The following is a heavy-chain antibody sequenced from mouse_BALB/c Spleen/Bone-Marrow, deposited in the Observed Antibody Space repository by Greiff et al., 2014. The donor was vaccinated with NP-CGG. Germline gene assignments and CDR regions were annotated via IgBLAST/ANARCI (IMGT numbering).Heavy chain of an antibody. CDR3: ATYYYGSSWGFAY. D-gene: IGHD1-1*01. Sequence: VQLQQSGAELVKPGASVKLSCTASGLNIKDTYMHWVKQRPEQGLEWIGRIDPANGNTKYDPKSQGKATITADTSSNTAYLQLSSLTSEDTAVYYCATYYYGSSWGFAYWGQGTLVTVSA. CDR1: GLNIKDTY. CDR2: IDPANGNT. J-gene: IGHJ3*01. V-gene: IGHV14-3*02.